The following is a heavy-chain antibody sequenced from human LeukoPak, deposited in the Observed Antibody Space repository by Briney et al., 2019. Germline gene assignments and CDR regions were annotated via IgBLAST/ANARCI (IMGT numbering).Heavy chain of an antibody. CDR1: GYTFTGYY. CDR2: INPNSGGT. D-gene: IGHD3-22*01. CDR3: ARDHLNYYDSSGYFSTSLPNYYTDV. Sequence: ASVKVSCKASGYTFTGYYMHWVRQAPGQGLEWMGWINPNSGGTNYAQKFQGRVTMTRDTSISTAYMELSRLRSDDTAVYYCARDHLNYYDSSGYFSTSLPNYYTDVWGKGTTVTVSS. V-gene: IGHV1-2*02. J-gene: IGHJ6*03.